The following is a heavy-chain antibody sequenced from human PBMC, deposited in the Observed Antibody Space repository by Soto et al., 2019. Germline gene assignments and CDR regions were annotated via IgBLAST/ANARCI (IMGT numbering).Heavy chain of an antibody. CDR1: GFTVSSNY. V-gene: IGHV3-53*01. D-gene: IGHD3-3*01. Sequence: EVQLVESGGGLIQPGGSLRLSCAASGFTVSSNYMSWVRQAPGKGLEWVSVIYSGGSTYYADSVKGRFTISRDNSKNTLYLQMNSLGAEDTAVYYCARDYDFWSGYPRWGGMDVWGQGTTVTVSS. CDR2: IYSGGST. CDR3: ARDYDFWSGYPRWGGMDV. J-gene: IGHJ6*02.